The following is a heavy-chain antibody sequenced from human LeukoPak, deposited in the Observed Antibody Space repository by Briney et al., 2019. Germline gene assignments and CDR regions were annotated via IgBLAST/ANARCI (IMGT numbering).Heavy chain of an antibody. J-gene: IGHJ4*02. CDR1: GYSFTSNY. CDR3: ARDQEAFDY. V-gene: IGHV1-46*01. CDR2: IYPSDGST. Sequence: ATVKVSCKASGYSFTSNYIHWVRQAPGQGLEWMGMIYPSDGSTSYAQKFQGRVAVTRDTSTSTVHMELSGLRSEDTAVYYCARDQEAFDYWGQGTLVTVSS.